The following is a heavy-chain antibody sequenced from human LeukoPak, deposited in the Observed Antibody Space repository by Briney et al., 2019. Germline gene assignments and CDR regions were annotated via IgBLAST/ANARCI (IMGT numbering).Heavy chain of an antibody. D-gene: IGHD2-2*01. Sequence: GGSLRLSCAASGFTFSSYGMSWVRQAPGKGLEWVSAISGSGGSTYYADSVKGRFTISRDNSKNTLYLQMNSLRAEDTAVYYCAKDPADIVVVPADTDYWGQGTLVTVSS. CDR1: GFTFSSYG. CDR2: ISGSGGST. J-gene: IGHJ4*02. V-gene: IGHV3-23*01. CDR3: AKDPADIVVVPADTDY.